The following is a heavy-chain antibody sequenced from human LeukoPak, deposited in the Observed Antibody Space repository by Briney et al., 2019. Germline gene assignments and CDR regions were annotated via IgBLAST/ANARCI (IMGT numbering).Heavy chain of an antibody. D-gene: IGHD4-17*01. CDR1: GFSFSSYG. CDR2: IWYDGSTK. J-gene: IGHJ4*02. V-gene: IGHV3-33*01. Sequence: GGSLRLSCAASGFSFSSYGMHWVRQAPGKGLEWVAVIWYDGSTKYYADSVRGRFSVSRDNSRNTLYLQMDSLRAEDTAVYYCARSTTVTLQSFDYWGQGTLVTVSS. CDR3: ARSTTVTLQSFDY.